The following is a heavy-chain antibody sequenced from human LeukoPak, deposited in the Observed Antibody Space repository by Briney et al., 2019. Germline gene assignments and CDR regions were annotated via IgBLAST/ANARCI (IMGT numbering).Heavy chain of an antibody. V-gene: IGHV1-2*02. D-gene: IGHD3-22*01. CDR2: IHPNTGGT. Sequence: ASVKVSCKASGYTFTGHYIHWVRQAPGQGLEWMGWIHPNTGGTRYAQKFQGRVTMTRDTSSSTAYMELSSLRSADTAVYYCASEYKYDSSGANAFDIWGQGTMVTVSS. CDR1: GYTFTGHY. J-gene: IGHJ3*02. CDR3: ASEYKYDSSGANAFDI.